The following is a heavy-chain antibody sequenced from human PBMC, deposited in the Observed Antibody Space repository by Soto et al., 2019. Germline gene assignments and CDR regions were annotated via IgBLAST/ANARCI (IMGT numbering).Heavy chain of an antibody. CDR2: IKQDGSEK. V-gene: IGHV3-7*01. Sequence: QPGGSLRLSCAASGFTFSTYWMNWVRHAPGKGLEWVANIKQDGSEKYYVDSVKGRFAISRDNAKDSLFLQMNNLRAEDTAVYYCVRDWSTFWGMDVWGQGTTVTVSS. CDR1: GFTFSTYW. CDR3: VRDWSTFWGMDV. J-gene: IGHJ6*02.